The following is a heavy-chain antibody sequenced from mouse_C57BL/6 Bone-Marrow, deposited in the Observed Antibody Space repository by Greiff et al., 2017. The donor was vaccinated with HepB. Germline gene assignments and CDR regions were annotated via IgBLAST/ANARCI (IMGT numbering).Heavy chain of an antibody. D-gene: IGHD2-2*01. CDR1: GYAFSSSW. V-gene: IGHV1-82*01. CDR2: IYPGDGDT. J-gene: IGHJ2*01. Sequence: QVQLQQSGPELVKPGASVKISCKASGYAFSSSWMNWVKQRPGKGLEWIGRIYPGDGDTNYNGKFKGKATLTADTSSNTAYLQLSSLTSEDTAVYYCTTMVTTGYFDYWGQGTTLTVSS. CDR3: TTMVTTGYFDY.